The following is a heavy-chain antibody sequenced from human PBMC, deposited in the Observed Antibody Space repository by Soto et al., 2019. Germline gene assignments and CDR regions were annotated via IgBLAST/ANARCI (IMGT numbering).Heavy chain of an antibody. CDR2: ISAYNGNA. V-gene: IGHV1-18*04. J-gene: IGHJ5*02. Sequence: ASVKVSCKASGYTFTSYGISWVRQAPGQGLEWMGWISAYNGNANYAQKLQGRVTMTTDTSTSTAYMELRSLRSDETAVYYCARDRDTAMVFDPWGQGTLVTVSS. D-gene: IGHD5-18*01. CDR1: GYTFTSYG. CDR3: ARDRDTAMVFDP.